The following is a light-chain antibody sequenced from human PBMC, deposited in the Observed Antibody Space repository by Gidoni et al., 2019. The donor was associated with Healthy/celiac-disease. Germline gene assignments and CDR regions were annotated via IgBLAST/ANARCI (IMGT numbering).Light chain of an antibody. V-gene: IGKV3-20*01. J-gene: IGKJ4*01. CDR3: QQYGSSPKLT. CDR1: QSVSSSY. CDR2: GAA. Sequence: EIVLTQSPGTLFLSPGERATLPCRASQSVSSSYLAWYQQRPGQAPRLLIYGAARRATGIPDRCSGSESGADFTLAVSRLGPEDFAVDYCQQYGSSPKLTFGGGTKVEIK.